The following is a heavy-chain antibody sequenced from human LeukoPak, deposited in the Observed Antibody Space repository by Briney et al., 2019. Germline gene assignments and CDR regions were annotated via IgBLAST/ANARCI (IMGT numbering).Heavy chain of an antibody. CDR2: IQAKAYGGAT. D-gene: IGHD2-2*01. V-gene: IGHV3-49*04. J-gene: IGHJ4*02. CDR3: TRAPHPRCSSSGCYLDY. CDR1: GFTFGDYA. Sequence: PGRSLRLSCSTSGFTFGDYAMSWVRQAPGKGLEWVGFIQAKAYGGATKYAASVNGRFSTSRDDSQSIANLQMNDLKTEDTAVYYCTRAPHPRCSSSGCYLDYWGQGTLVTVSS.